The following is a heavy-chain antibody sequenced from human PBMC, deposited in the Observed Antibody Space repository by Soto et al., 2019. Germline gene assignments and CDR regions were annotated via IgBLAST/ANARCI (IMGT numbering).Heavy chain of an antibody. V-gene: IGHV1-8*01. Sequence: ASVKVSCKASGYTFTSYDINWVRQATGQGLEWMGWMNPNSGNTGYAQKFQGRVTMTRNTSISTAYMELSSLRSADTAVYYCAILTKPTAVTTAFRGGYGLDVWGQGTTVTVSS. D-gene: IGHD4-17*01. CDR3: AILTKPTAVTTAFRGGYGLDV. CDR1: GYTFTSYD. J-gene: IGHJ6*02. CDR2: MNPNSGNT.